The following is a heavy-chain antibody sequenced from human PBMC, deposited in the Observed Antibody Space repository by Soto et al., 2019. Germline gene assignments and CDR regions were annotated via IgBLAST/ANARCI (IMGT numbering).Heavy chain of an antibody. CDR1: GFAFNTYG. Sequence: GGSLRLSCAASGFAFNTYGMHWARQAPGKGLEWVALMSYNGREKYYADSVKGRFTISRDNSRSTLYLQMNSLRAEDTAVYYYARDHCDGTSCRCDYWGQGTLVTVS. V-gene: IGHV3-33*01. D-gene: IGHD2-2*01. CDR3: ARDHCDGTSCRCDY. J-gene: IGHJ4*02. CDR2: MSYNGREK.